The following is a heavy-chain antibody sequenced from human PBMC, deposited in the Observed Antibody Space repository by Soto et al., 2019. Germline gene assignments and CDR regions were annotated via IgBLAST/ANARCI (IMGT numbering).Heavy chain of an antibody. Sequence: SVKVSCKASGYTFTSYAMHWVRQAPGQRLEWMGWINAGNGNTKYSQKFQGRVTITRDTSASTAYMELSSLRSEDTAVYYCARSIVVVTSFDYWGQGTLVTVSS. J-gene: IGHJ4*02. CDR1: GYTFTSYA. CDR2: INAGNGNT. D-gene: IGHD3-22*01. CDR3: ARSIVVVTSFDY. V-gene: IGHV1-3*01.